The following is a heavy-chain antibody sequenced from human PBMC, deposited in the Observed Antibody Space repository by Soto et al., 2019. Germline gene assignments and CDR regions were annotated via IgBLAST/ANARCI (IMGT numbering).Heavy chain of an antibody. Sequence: EVQLVESGGGLVQPGGSLRLSCAASGFGFSNYEMNWVRQAPGKGLEWVSYITSSGGATMYGDSVKGRFTISRDNAKDSLYLQMNSLRVEDTAVYYCARGDCKTSCYIGFWGQGALVTVSS. J-gene: IGHJ4*02. V-gene: IGHV3-48*03. CDR2: ITSSGGAT. CDR3: ARGDCKTSCYIGF. CDR1: GFGFSNYE. D-gene: IGHD2-2*02.